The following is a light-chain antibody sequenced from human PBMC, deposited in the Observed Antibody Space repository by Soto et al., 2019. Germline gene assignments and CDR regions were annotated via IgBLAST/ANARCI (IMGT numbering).Light chain of an antibody. J-gene: IGKJ5*01. Sequence: EIVLTQSPGTLSLSPGERATLSSRASQSVSSSYLGWYQQKPGQAPRLLIFGASNRATGIPDRFSGSGSGTDFTLTISRLEPEDFAVYYCQQYGSSPRTFGHGTRLEIK. V-gene: IGKV3-20*01. CDR2: GAS. CDR3: QQYGSSPRT. CDR1: QSVSSSY.